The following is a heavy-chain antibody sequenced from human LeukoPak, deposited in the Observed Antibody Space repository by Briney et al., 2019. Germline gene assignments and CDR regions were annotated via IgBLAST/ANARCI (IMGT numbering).Heavy chain of an antibody. Sequence: PGRSLRLSCAASGFNFFTYGMHWVRRAPGKGLEWVSSISSSSSYIYYADSLKGRFTISRDNAKSSLYLQMNSLRDEDTAVYYCARDKYSSIDYWGQGTPVTVSS. CDR3: ARDKYSSIDY. CDR2: ISSSSSYI. D-gene: IGHD2-2*01. V-gene: IGHV3-21*01. J-gene: IGHJ4*02. CDR1: GFNFFTYG.